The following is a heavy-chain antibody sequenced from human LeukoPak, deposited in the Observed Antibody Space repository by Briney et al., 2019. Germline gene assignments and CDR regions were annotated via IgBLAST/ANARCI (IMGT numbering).Heavy chain of an antibody. CDR3: AKGPLRGVTKGPIDF. J-gene: IGHJ4*02. Sequence: GGSLRLSCAASGFIFSSYGMHWVRQAPGKGLEWVAVISYDGSNKYYADSVKGRFTISRDNSKNTLYLQMNSLRAEDTAIYYCAKGPLRGVTKGPIDFWGQGTLVTVSS. CDR1: GFIFSSYG. CDR2: ISYDGSNK. D-gene: IGHD3-10*01. V-gene: IGHV3-30*12.